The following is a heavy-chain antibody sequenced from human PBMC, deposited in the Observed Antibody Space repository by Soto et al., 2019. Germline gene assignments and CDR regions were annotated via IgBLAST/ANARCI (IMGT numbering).Heavy chain of an antibody. J-gene: IGHJ2*01. CDR2: IIPIFGTA. V-gene: IGHV1-69*01. CDR1: GGTFSSYA. Sequence: QVQLVQSGAEVKKPGSSVKVSCKASGGTFSSYAISWVRQAPGQGLEWMGGIIPIFGTANYAQKFQGRVTITADESTSTAYMELSSLRSEDTAVYYCARISATVTTTRGGGYFDLWGRGTLVTVSS. CDR3: ARISATVTTTRGGGYFDL. D-gene: IGHD4-17*01.